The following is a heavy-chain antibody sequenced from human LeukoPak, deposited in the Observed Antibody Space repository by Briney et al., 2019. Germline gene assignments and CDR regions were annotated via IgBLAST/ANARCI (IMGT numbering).Heavy chain of an antibody. V-gene: IGHV3-9*01. CDR2: IRWNSNNI. CDR1: GFTVSSNY. Sequence: GGSLRLSCAASGFTVSSNYMSWVRQAPGKGLEWVSGIRWNSNNIGYADSVKGRFTISRDNAKNSLYLQMNSLRPEDTALYYCAKATDYYYMDVWGKGTTVTISS. CDR3: AKATDYYYMDV. J-gene: IGHJ6*03. D-gene: IGHD2-21*02.